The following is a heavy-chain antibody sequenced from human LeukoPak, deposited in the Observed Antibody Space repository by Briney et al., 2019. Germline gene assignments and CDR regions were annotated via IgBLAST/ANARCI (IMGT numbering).Heavy chain of an antibody. CDR1: GFTFSSYS. CDR2: SSSSANTI. D-gene: IGHD3-16*01. V-gene: IGHV3-48*04. CDR3: ARHGGGNLMAGFYGLDV. J-gene: IGHJ6*02. Sequence: PGGSLRLSCAASGFTFSSYSMNWVRQAPGKGLEWISYSSSSANTIYYVDSVKGRFTISRDNAKNSLYLQTNSLRAEDTAVYYCARHGGGNLMAGFYGLDVWGQGTTVTVSS.